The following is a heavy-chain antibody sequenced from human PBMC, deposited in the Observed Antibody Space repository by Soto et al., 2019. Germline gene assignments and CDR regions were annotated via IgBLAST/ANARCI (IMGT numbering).Heavy chain of an antibody. Sequence: QVQLVQSGAEVKKPGSSVKVSCKASGGTFSSYSLNWVRQAPGQGLEWMGEIIPIFGTANYAQKLQGRVTITADESQSTAYMELSSLRSEGPAVYFCARDGGRHSVGIDYWGQGTLVTVSS. CDR1: GGTFSSYS. CDR2: IIPIFGTA. V-gene: IGHV1-69*01. D-gene: IGHD1-26*01. CDR3: ARDGGRHSVGIDY. J-gene: IGHJ4*02.